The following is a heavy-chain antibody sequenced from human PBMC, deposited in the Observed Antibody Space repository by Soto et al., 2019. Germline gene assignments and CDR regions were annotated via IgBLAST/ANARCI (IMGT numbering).Heavy chain of an antibody. Sequence: GGSLRLSCAASGFTFSSYAMSWVRQAPGKGLEWVSAISGSGGSTYYADSVKGRFTISRDNSKNTLYLQMNSLRAEDTAVYYCAKQYLTYYDFWSGYYTGAFDIWGQGTMVTVSS. J-gene: IGHJ3*02. CDR1: GFTFSSYA. V-gene: IGHV3-23*01. CDR3: AKQYLTYYDFWSGYYTGAFDI. D-gene: IGHD3-3*01. CDR2: ISGSGGST.